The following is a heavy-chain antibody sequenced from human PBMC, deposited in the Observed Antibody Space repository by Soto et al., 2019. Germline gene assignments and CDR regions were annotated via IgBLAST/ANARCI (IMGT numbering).Heavy chain of an antibody. CDR1: GFTFSMYW. Sequence: VGSLRLSCAASGFTFSMYWMHWVRQVPGKGPEWVSRINDDGISTNYADSVRGRFTISRDNAKNTLYLQMNALRVEDTAVYYCTRGPRSTSTGTGAFWGQGTLVTVSS. D-gene: IGHD1-1*01. CDR2: INDDGIST. J-gene: IGHJ4*02. V-gene: IGHV3-74*01. CDR3: TRGPRSTSTGTGAF.